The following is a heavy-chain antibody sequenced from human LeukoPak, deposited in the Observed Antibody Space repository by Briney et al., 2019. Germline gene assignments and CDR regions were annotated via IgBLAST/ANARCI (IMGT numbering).Heavy chain of an antibody. D-gene: IGHD3-9*01. CDR1: GFTFSSYN. J-gene: IGHJ4*02. CDR3: ARVSARSYVSGILKGYYLDS. V-gene: IGHV3-21*01. Sequence: GGSLTLSCAASGFTFSSYNLHWVSQAPGKGLEWVSSISHTVTYMYYADSVKGRFTISRDNAKNSLFLQMNSLKVEDTGVYYCARVSARSYVSGILKGYYLDSRGQGTLVSVSS. CDR2: ISHTVTYM.